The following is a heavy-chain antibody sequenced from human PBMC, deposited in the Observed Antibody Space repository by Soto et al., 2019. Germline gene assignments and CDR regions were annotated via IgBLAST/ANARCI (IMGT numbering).Heavy chain of an antibody. J-gene: IGHJ4*02. CDR3: ARRRGYSGYDSQDY. D-gene: IGHD5-12*01. Sequence: QLQLQESGPGLVKPSETLSLTCTVSGGSISSSSYYWGWIRQPPGKGLEWIGSIYYSGSTYYNPSLKSRVTISVDTSKHQFSLKLSSVTAADTAVYYCARRRGYSGYDSQDYWGQGTLVTVSS. V-gene: IGHV4-39*01. CDR1: GGSISSSSYY. CDR2: IYYSGST.